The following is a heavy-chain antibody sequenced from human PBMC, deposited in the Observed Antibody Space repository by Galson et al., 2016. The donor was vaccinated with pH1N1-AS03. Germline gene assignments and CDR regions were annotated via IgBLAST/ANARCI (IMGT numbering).Heavy chain of an antibody. J-gene: IGHJ3*02. CDR1: GFSLATSGVG. Sequence: PALVKPTQTLTLTCAFSGFSLATSGVGVGWFRQPPGKALEWLALVYCDETRRYSPSLKNRLTITKDSSKNQVVLTVTSVDPMDIATYFCALPNSGGNAFEIWGPGTMVTVSS. V-gene: IGHV2-5*02. D-gene: IGHD2/OR15-2a*01. CDR3: ALPNSGGNAFEI. CDR2: VYCDETR.